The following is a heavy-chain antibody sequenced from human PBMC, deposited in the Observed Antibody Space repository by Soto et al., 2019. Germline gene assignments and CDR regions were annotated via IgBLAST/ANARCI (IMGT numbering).Heavy chain of an antibody. CDR2: IWYDGSKE. J-gene: IGHJ5*02. CDR1: GFTFSSFG. CDR3: TREGTFGSGSNEAWFDP. Sequence: QEPLAESGGGVVQPGTSLRLSCTASGFTFSSFGMNWVRQAPGKGLEWVALIWYDGSKEYYADSVKGRFTISRDDSKNTLYLQMDSLRAEDTAVYYCTREGTFGSGSNEAWFDPWGQGTLVTVSS. V-gene: IGHV3-33*08. D-gene: IGHD6-25*01.